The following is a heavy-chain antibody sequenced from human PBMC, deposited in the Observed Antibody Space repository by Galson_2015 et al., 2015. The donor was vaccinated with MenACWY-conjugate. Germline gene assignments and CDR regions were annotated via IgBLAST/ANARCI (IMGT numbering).Heavy chain of an antibody. CDR1: GFTFCDYY. V-gene: IGHV3-11*05. J-gene: IGHJ4*02. D-gene: IGHD1-1*01. CDR3: ARVQGGTRGVNY. Sequence: SLRLSCAASGFTFCDYYMSWIRQAPGKGLEWVSYISSSSTYTDHADSVKGRFTISRDNAKNSLYLQMNSLRAEDTAVYYCARVQGGTRGVNYWGQGTLVTVSS. CDR2: ISSSSTYT.